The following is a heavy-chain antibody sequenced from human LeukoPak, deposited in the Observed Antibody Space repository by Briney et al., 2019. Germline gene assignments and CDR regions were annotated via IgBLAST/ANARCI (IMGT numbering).Heavy chain of an antibody. Sequence: GSLRLSCAASGFTFDDYGMSWVRQAPGKGLEWVSSLSSSSTYVYYADSVKGRFTISRDNAKNSLYLQMNSLRAEDTAVYYCARVRCSGGGCFYNFDYWGQGSLVTVSS. J-gene: IGHJ4*02. D-gene: IGHD2-15*01. CDR1: GFTFDDYG. V-gene: IGHV3-21*01. CDR2: LSSSSTYV. CDR3: ARVRCSGGGCFYNFDY.